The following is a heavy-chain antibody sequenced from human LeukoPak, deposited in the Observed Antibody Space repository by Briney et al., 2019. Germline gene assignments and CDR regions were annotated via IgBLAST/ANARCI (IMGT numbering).Heavy chain of an antibody. CDR3: ATGHSSGWFDY. V-gene: IGHV4-59*01. CDR2: ISYSATT. Sequence: SETLSLTCTVPGGSISGDYWSWTRQPPGKGLEWIGYISYSATTNYNPSLKSRVSFSIDTSKNQFSLKLTSVSAADTAVYFCATGHSSGWFDYWGQGTLVSVSS. J-gene: IGHJ4*02. CDR1: GGSISGDY. D-gene: IGHD6-19*01.